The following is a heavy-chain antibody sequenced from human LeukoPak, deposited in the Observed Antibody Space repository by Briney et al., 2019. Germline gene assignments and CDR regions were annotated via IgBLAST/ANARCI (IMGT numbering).Heavy chain of an antibody. CDR2: ISYDGSNK. Sequence: PGGSLRLSCAASGFTFSSYAMHWVRQAPGKGLEWVAVISYDGSNKYYADSVKGRFTISRDNSKNTLYLQMNSLRAEDTAVYYCAKRPLGSSSVWGQGTLVTVSS. CDR3: AKRPLGSSSV. D-gene: IGHD6-6*01. J-gene: IGHJ4*02. CDR1: GFTFSSYA. V-gene: IGHV3-30-3*02.